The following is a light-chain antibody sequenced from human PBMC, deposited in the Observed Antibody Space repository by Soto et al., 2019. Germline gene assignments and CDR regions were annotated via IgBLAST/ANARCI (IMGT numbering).Light chain of an antibody. V-gene: IGLV1-47*02. CDR1: SSNIGRNY. CDR2: STY. J-gene: IGLJ2*01. CDR3: AAWDDSLSSVV. Sequence: QSVLTQLPSASGTPGQRVTISCSGGSSNIGRNYVYWYQQLPGTAPKLLIYSTYQRPSGVPDRFSGSKSGTSASLAISGLRSDDEADYYCAAWDDSLSSVVFGGGTKVTVL.